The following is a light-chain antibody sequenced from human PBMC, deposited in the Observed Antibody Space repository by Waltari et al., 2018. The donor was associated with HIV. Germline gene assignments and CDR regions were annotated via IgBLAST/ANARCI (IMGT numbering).Light chain of an antibody. CDR3: NSRDSSGNYV. CDR1: SLRSYY. J-gene: IGLJ1*01. CDR2: GKN. Sequence: SSELTQDPAVSVALGQTVRITCQGDSLRSYYASRYQQKPGQAPVLGIYGKNNRPSGIPDRFSGSGSGDTAALTITGAQAEDEADYYCNSRDSSGNYVFGTGTKVTVL. V-gene: IGLV3-19*01.